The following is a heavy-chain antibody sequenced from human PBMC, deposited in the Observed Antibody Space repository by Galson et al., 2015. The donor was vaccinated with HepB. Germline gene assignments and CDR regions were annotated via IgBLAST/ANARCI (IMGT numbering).Heavy chain of an antibody. CDR3: ARHRPGLVDSYAFDI. D-gene: IGHD1-14*01. V-gene: IGHV4-59*08. CDR2: IYYSGST. CDR1: GGSISTYF. Sequence: ETLSLSCTVSGGSISTYFWSWIRQPPGKGLEWIGYIYYSGSTNYNPSLKSRVTTSVDTFKHQFSLELSSVTAADTAVYYCARHRPGLVDSYAFDIWGQGTMVTVSS. J-gene: IGHJ3*02.